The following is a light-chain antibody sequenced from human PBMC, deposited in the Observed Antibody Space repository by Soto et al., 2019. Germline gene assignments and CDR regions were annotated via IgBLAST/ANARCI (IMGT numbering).Light chain of an antibody. Sequence: DIQMTRSPSSLSASVGDRVTIACRASQSIAGYLNWYRQKPGKAPELLIYATSNLHSGVTPRFSGSGSGADFNLTISSLQPEDFATYFCQQSFNNPTFGPGTKVDVK. CDR1: QSIAGY. CDR3: QQSFNNPT. CDR2: ATS. J-gene: IGKJ3*01. V-gene: IGKV1-39*01.